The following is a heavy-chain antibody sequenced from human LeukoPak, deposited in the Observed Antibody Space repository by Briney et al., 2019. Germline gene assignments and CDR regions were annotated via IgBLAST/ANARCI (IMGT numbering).Heavy chain of an antibody. D-gene: IGHD6-13*01. CDR2: ISGSGGST. J-gene: IGHJ4*02. CDR3: AKVLGIAAAGTVDY. Sequence: GGSLRLSCAASGFTFSSYAMSWVRQAPGKGLEWVSAISGSGGSTYYADSVKGRSTISRDNSKNTLYLQMNSLRAEDTAVYYCAKVLGIAAAGTVDYWGQGTLVTVSS. V-gene: IGHV3-23*01. CDR1: GFTFSSYA.